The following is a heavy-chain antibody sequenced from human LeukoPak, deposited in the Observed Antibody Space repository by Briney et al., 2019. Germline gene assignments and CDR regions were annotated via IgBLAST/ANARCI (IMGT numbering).Heavy chain of an antibody. CDR3: AIDVALDDYYYYMDV. J-gene: IGHJ6*03. V-gene: IGHV3-66*02. Sequence: GGSLRLSCAASGFTVRSNYMSWVRQAPGKGLEWVSVIYSGGSTYYADSVKGRFTISRDNSKNTLYLQMNSLRAEDTAVYYCAIDVALDDYYYYMDVWGKATTVTVSS. CDR2: IYSGGST. CDR1: GFTVRSNY. D-gene: IGHD3-9*01.